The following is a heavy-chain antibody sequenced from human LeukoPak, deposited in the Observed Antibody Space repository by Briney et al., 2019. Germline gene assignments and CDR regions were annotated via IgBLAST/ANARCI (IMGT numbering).Heavy chain of an antibody. V-gene: IGHV4-39*01. D-gene: IGHD3-22*01. J-gene: IGHJ4*02. CDR2: IYYSGST. CDR3: AGNYYDSSGYYSTFDY. Sequence: SETLSLTCAVSGVSISSGSYYWGWIRQPPGKGLEWIGSIYYSGSTYYNPSLKSRVTISVDTSKNQFSLKLSSVTAADTAVYYCAGNYYDSSGYYSTFDYWGQGTLVTVSS. CDR1: GVSISSGSYY.